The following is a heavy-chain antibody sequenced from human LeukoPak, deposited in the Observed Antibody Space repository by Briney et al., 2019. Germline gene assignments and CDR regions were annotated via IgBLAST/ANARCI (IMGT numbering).Heavy chain of an antibody. CDR3: GKYDAYHDCFDF. J-gene: IGHJ4*02. D-gene: IGHD3-16*01. CDR1: GFTFSNYA. CDR2: ISGGGDTT. Sequence: GASLRLSCAVPGFTFSNYAMSWVRQAPGKGLEWVSGISGGGDTTYHAYSVKGRLTISRDNYKTTLYLQIDSLRAEDTAVYYCGKYDAYHDCFDFWGQGTLVTVSS. V-gene: IGHV3-23*01.